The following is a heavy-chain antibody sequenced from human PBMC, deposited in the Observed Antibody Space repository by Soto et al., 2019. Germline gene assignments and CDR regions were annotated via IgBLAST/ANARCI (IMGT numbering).Heavy chain of an antibody. CDR2: IYYTGST. V-gene: IGHV4-59*01. J-gene: IGHJ4*02. CDR3: ARGRGSSWTSDY. Sequence: PSETLSLTCTVSGGSISTYYWSWIRQPPGKGLEWIGFIYYTGSTNYNPSLKSRVTISVDKSKNQFSLNMSSVIAADTAVYYCARGRGSSWTSDYWGQGTLVTVSS. D-gene: IGHD6-13*01. CDR1: GGSISTYY.